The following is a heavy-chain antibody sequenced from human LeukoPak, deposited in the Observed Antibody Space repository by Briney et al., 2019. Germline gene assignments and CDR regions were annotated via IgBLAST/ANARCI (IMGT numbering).Heavy chain of an antibody. CDR1: GFTFSSYG. V-gene: IGHV3-30*03. CDR2: ISYDGSNK. CDR3: ACPPFGVVTPNFDY. D-gene: IGHD3-3*01. Sequence: PGGSLRLSCAVSGFTFSSYGMHWVRQAPGKGLEWVAVISYDGSNKYYADSVKGRFTISRDNSKNTLYLQMNSLRAEDTAVYYCACPPFGVVTPNFDYWGQGTLVTVSS. J-gene: IGHJ4*02.